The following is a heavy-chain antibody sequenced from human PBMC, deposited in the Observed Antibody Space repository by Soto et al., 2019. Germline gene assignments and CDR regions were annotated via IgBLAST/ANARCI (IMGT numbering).Heavy chain of an antibody. CDR2: INHSGST. D-gene: IGHD4-17*01. CDR1: GGSFSGYY. CDR3: ARNNYGDYFDY. V-gene: IGHV4-34*01. Sequence: SETLSLTCAVYGGSFSGYYWSWIRQPPGKGLEWIGEINHSGSTNYNPSLKSRVTISVDTSKNQFSLKRSSVTAADTAVYYCARNNYGDYFDYWGQGTLVTVSS. J-gene: IGHJ4*02.